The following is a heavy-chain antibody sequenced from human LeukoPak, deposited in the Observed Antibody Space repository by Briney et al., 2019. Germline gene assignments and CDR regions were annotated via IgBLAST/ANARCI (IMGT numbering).Heavy chain of an antibody. Sequence: SVKVTCQASGCTFTDYYMHWVQQAPGQALEGMGWINPNSRRTNEAQKFQGRVTMTRDISINTAYMELSRMSSDDTAGDYRGKYLGWKQLVDWFDPWGQGTLVTVSS. J-gene: IGHJ5*02. V-gene: IGHV1-2*02. CDR3: GKYLGWKQLVDWFDP. CDR1: GCTFTDYY. CDR2: INPNSRRT. D-gene: IGHD6-13*01.